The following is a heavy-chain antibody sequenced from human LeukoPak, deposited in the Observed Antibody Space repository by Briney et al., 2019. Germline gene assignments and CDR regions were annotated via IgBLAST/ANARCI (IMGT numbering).Heavy chain of an antibody. CDR3: VRADEVTTSVYFEY. CDR1: GGTFSSYA. CDR2: IIPILGIA. Sequence: GASVKVSCKASGGTFSSYAISWVRQAPGQGLEWMGRIIPILGIANYAQKFQGRVTITADKSTSTAYMELSSLRSEDTAVYYCVRADEVTTSVYFEYWGQGTLVTVSS. V-gene: IGHV1-69*04. D-gene: IGHD4-17*01. J-gene: IGHJ4*02.